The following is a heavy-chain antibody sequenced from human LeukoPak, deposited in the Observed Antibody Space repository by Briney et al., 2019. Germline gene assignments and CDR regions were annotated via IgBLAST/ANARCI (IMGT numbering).Heavy chain of an antibody. CDR1: GGSLSGYN. CDR3: ARQYSDYDAYIDY. CDR2: INHGGTT. D-gene: IGHD5-12*01. V-gene: IGHV4-34*01. J-gene: IGHJ4*02. Sequence: NPSETLSLTCGLSGGSLSGYNWNWIRQTPLKGLEWIGEINHGGTTHYNPSLESRVIISIDTFKSQFSLILNSVTAADTAVYYCARQYSDYDAYIDYWGQGTLVTVSS.